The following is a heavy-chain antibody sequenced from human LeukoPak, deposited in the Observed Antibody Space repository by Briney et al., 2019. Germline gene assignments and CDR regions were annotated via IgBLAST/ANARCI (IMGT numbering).Heavy chain of an antibody. Sequence: SETLSLTCTVSGGSISSSSYYWGWIRQPPGKGLEWIGSIYYSGSTYYNPSLKSRVTISVDTSKNQFSLKLSSVTAADAAVYYCARRYSSSWFNWFDPWGQGTLVTVSS. J-gene: IGHJ5*02. CDR1: GGSISSSSYY. CDR2: IYYSGST. D-gene: IGHD6-13*01. V-gene: IGHV4-39*01. CDR3: ARRYSSSWFNWFDP.